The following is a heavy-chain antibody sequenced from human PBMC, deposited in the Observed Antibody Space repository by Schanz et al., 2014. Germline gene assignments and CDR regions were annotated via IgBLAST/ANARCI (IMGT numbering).Heavy chain of an antibody. CDR2: ISGSGAST. D-gene: IGHD3-10*01. J-gene: IGHJ4*02. Sequence: EVQLVESGGDLVQPGGSQRLSCAASGFIVSSTYMTWVRQAPGKGLEWVSAISGSGASTYYADSVKGRFTISRDNSKNTLYLQVNSLRAEDTAVYYCAKDQGSYGSRSYSYFDYWGQGTLVTVSS. CDR1: GFIVSSTY. V-gene: IGHV3-23*04. CDR3: AKDQGSYGSRSYSYFDY.